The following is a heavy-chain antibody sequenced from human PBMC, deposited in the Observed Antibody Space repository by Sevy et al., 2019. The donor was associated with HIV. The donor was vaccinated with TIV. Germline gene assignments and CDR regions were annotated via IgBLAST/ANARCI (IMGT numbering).Heavy chain of an antibody. J-gene: IGHJ4*02. CDR1: GGSISSGGYY. D-gene: IGHD5-12*01. V-gene: IGHV4-31*03. CDR3: ARASGGWLPYYFDY. CDR2: IYYSGST. Sequence: SESLSLTCTVSGGSISSGGYYWSWIRQHPGKGLEWIGYIYYSGSTYYNPSLKSRVTISVDTSKNQFSLKLSSVTAAHTAVSYCARASGGWLPYYFDYWGQGTLVTVSS.